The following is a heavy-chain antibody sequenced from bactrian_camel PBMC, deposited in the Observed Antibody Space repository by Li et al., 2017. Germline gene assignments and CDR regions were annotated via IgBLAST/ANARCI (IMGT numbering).Heavy chain of an antibody. CDR2: INSVGLEI. V-gene: IGHV3S40*01. Sequence: VQLVESGGGLVQAGGSLRLSCTTSGFSFGNYGMTWVRQAPGKGLEWVSTINSVGLEIFYADSVKGRFTISQDNAKNTVYLQMNSLKPEDTAMYYCAAGGPTTYDCYLGTWSQIHWGQGTQVTVS. CDR1: GFSFGNYG. D-gene: IGHD3*01. CDR3: AAGGPTTYDCYLGTWSQIH. J-gene: IGHJ4*01.